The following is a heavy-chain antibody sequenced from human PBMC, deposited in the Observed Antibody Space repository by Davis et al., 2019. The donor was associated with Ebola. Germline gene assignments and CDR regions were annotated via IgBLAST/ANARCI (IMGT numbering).Heavy chain of an antibody. CDR2: IQNDATFE. Sequence: PGGSLSLSCATSGFAFSRYGMHWVRQSPGKGLEWVAFIQNDATFEIYRDSVKGRFSISRDNSNNTLFLQMNSLRTEDTSLYYCVKGQLGPWGQGAQVTVSA. CDR1: GFAFSRYG. J-gene: IGHJ4*02. V-gene: IGHV3-30*02. D-gene: IGHD1-1*01. CDR3: VKGQLGP.